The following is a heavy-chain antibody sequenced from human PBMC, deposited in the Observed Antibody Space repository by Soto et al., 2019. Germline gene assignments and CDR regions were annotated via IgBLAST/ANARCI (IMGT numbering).Heavy chain of an antibody. D-gene: IGHD1-1*01. CDR2: IYYSGST. CDR3: ARRYGTTFDY. V-gene: IGHV4-59*08. J-gene: IGHJ4*02. CDR1: GGSISSYY. Sequence: SETLSLTCTVSGGSISSYYWSWIRQPPGKGLEWIGYIYYSGSTNYNPSLKSRVTISVDTSKNQFSLKLSSVTAADTAVYYCARRYGTTFDYWGQGTLVTIST.